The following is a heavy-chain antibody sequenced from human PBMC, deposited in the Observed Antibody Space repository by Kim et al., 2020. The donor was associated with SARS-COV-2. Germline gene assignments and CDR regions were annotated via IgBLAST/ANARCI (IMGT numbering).Heavy chain of an antibody. CDR2: IIPIFGTA. J-gene: IGHJ6*02. V-gene: IGHV1-69*13. D-gene: IGHD3-10*01. Sequence: SVKVSCKASGGTFSSYAISWVRQAPGQGLEWMGGIIPIFGTANYAQKFQGRVTITADESTSTAYMELSSLRSEDTAVYYCARDPITMVRGVITHYYYYYGMDVWGQGTTVTVSS. CDR3: ARDPITMVRGVITHYYYYYGMDV. CDR1: GGTFSSYA.